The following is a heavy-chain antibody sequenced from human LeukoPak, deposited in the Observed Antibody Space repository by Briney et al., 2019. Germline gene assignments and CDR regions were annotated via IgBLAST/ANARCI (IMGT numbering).Heavy chain of an antibody. CDR1: GFTFSSYS. J-gene: IGHJ4*02. CDR3: ARPPRNGTESQWARDY. Sequence: GGSLRLSCAASGFTFSSYSMNWVRQAPGKGLEWVSAISSSSSYIYYADSVKGRFTISRDNAKNSLYLQMNILRAEHTAVYYCARPPRNGTESQWARDYWGQGTLVTVSS. V-gene: IGHV3-21*01. D-gene: IGHD6-19*01. CDR2: ISSSSSYI.